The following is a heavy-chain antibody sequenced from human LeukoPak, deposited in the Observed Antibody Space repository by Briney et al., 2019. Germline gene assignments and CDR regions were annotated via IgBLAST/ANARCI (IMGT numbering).Heavy chain of an antibody. D-gene: IGHD1-26*01. J-gene: IGHJ4*02. V-gene: IGHV3-30*18. CDR1: GFTFSSYG. CDR3: AKGVGSTGSYFDY. CDR2: ISYDGSTI. Sequence: GGSLRLSCAASGFTFSSYGIHWVRQAPGKGLEWVSVISYDGSTIYYADSVKGRFTISRDNSKDTVYLQMNSLRGDDTAVYYCAKGVGSTGSYFDYWGQGTLVTVSS.